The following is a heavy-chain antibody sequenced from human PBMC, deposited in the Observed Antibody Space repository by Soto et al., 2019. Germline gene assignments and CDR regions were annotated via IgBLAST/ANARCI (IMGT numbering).Heavy chain of an antibody. V-gene: IGHV4-39*01. CDR3: ARHTPAISISDH. D-gene: IGHD2-15*01. Sequence: SETLSLTCTVSGVSISSGDYYWSWIRQPPGKGLEWIGCIYYSENTYSNPSLKSRVAISVDTSKNQFSLKLSSVTAADTAVYYCARHTPAISISDHWGQGTLVTVSS. J-gene: IGHJ4*02. CDR2: IYYSENT. CDR1: GVSISSGDYY.